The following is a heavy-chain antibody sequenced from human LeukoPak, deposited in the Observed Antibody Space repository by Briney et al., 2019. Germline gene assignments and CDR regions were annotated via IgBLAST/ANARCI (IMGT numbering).Heavy chain of an antibody. D-gene: IGHD3-9*01. J-gene: IGHJ5*02. CDR1: GFTFSSSA. V-gene: IGHV3-23*01. Sequence: SGGSLRLSCAASGFTFSSSAMSWVRQTPGKGLEWVSAISNNGGYTYYADSVQGRFTISRDNAKNSLYLQMNSLRAEDTAVYYCARDYTGYFPWGQGTLVIVSS. CDR3: ARDYTGYFP. CDR2: ISNNGGYT.